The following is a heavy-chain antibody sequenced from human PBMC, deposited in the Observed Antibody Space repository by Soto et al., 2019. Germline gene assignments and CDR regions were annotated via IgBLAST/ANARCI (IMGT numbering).Heavy chain of an antibody. CDR1: GFSLSTSGVG. CDR2: IYWDDSK. D-gene: IGHD3-9*01. CDR3: AHKGPEDWPLDY. Sequence: QITLKESGPTLVRPTQTLTLTCAFSGFSLSTSGVGVGWIRQPPEKALEWLAVIYWDDSKHYSPSLRSRLTITKDTSKNQMVLTMTNMDPMDTGTYYCAHKGPEDWPLDYWGQGTLVTVSS. V-gene: IGHV2-5*02. J-gene: IGHJ4*02.